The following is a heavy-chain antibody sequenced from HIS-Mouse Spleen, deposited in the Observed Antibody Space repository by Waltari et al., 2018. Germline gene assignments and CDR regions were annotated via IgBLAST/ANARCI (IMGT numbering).Heavy chain of an antibody. J-gene: IGHJ4*02. CDR2: ISYDGSNK. Sequence: QVQLVESGGGVVQPGRSLRLSCAASGFTFSSYGMHWVRQAPGKGLEWVEVISYDGSNKYYADSVKGRFTISRDNSKNTLYLQMNSLRAEDTAVYYCAKEGGPYSGSYFDYWGQGTLVTVSS. D-gene: IGHD1-26*01. CDR1: GFTFSSYG. CDR3: AKEGGPYSGSYFDY. V-gene: IGHV3-30*18.